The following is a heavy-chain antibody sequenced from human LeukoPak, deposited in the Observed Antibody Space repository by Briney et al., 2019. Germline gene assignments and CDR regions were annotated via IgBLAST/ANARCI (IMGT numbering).Heavy chain of an antibody. D-gene: IGHD2-2*02. Sequence: SETLSLTCTVSGYSISSGYYWGWIRQPPGKGLEWIGSIYHSGSTYYNPSLKSRVTISVDTSKDQFSLKLSSVTAADTAVYYCARVQVCSSTSCYMASDYWGQGTLVTVSS. J-gene: IGHJ4*02. CDR1: GYSISSGYY. CDR2: IYHSGST. V-gene: IGHV4-38-2*02. CDR3: ARVQVCSSTSCYMASDY.